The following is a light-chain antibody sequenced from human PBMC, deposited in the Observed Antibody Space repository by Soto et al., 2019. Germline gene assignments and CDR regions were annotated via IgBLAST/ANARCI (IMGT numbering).Light chain of an antibody. J-gene: IGLJ1*01. Sequence: QSVLSQPASMSGSPGQSITIPCTGASSDIGLYNYVSWYQHHPGKAPKLLISEVNIRPSGLSDRFSASKAGNTASLTISGLQPEDEAYYYCSCLSTTSTPIVFXNGTKVTVL. V-gene: IGLV2-14*01. CDR1: SSDIGLYNY. CDR2: EVN. CDR3: SCLSTTSTPIV.